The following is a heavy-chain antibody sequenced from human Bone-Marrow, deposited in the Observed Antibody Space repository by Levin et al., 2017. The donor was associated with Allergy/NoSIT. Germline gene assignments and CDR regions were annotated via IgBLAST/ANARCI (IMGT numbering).Heavy chain of an antibody. J-gene: IGHJ4*02. CDR2: KSYDGSNK. V-gene: IGHV3-30*18. CDR3: AKDGGATTLVIDY. D-gene: IGHD1-26*01. CDR1: GFTFSSYG. Sequence: GGSLRLSCAASGFTFSSYGMHWVRQAPGKGLEWVAVKSYDGSNKYYADSVKGRFTISRDNSKNTLYLQMNSLRAEDTAVYYCAKDGGATTLVIDYWGQGTLVTVSS.